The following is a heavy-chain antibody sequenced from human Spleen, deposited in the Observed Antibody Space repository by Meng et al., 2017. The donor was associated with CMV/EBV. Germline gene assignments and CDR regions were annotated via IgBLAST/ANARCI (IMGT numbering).Heavy chain of an antibody. CDR3: ATGLYCSGSNCYYIRWFDP. D-gene: IGHD2-2*01. V-gene: IGHV1-24*01. CDR1: LTALS. J-gene: IGHJ5*02. Sequence: LTALSMHWVRQAPGKGLEWMGGFDPEDGETIYAQKFQGRLTLTEDTSTDTAYLELSSLRSEDTAVYYCATGLYCSGSNCYYIRWFDPWGQGTLVTVSS. CDR2: FDPEDGET.